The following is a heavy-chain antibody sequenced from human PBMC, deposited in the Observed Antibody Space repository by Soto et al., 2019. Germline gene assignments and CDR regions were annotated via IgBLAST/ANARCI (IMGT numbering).Heavy chain of an antibody. CDR1: GYTLTELS. D-gene: IGHD6-6*01. V-gene: IGHV1-24*01. CDR3: ATDWGSLARNTGAARPKTENYYYYMDV. J-gene: IGHJ6*03. CDR2: FDPEDGET. Sequence: ASVKVSCKVSGYTLTELSMHWVRQAPGKGLEWMGGFDPEDGETIYAQKFQGRVTMTEDTSTDTAYMELSSLRSEDTAVYYCATDWGSLARNTGAARPKTENYYYYMDVWGKGTTVTVSS.